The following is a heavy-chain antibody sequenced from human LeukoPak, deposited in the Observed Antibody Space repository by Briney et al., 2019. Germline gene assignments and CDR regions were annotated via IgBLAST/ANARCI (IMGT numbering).Heavy chain of an antibody. J-gene: IGHJ4*02. Sequence: GGSLRLSCAASGFTFSSYSMNWVRQAPGKGLEWVSSISSSSSYIYYADSVKGRFTISRDNAKNSLYLQMNSLRAEDTAVYYCARDRYYYEYYFDYWGQGTLVTVSS. V-gene: IGHV3-21*01. CDR2: ISSSSSYI. D-gene: IGHD3-10*01. CDR3: ARDRYYYEYYFDY. CDR1: GFTFSSYS.